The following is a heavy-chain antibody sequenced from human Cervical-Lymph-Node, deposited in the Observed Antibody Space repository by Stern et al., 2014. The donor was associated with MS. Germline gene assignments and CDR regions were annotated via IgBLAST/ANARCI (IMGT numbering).Heavy chain of an antibody. CDR1: GYTFTFYN. D-gene: IGHD6-19*01. CDR2: INPSVNPSASGT. V-gene: IGHV1-46*03. Sequence: VQLVESGSEVKKPGASVKISCKASGYTFTFYNIRWVRQAPGQGLEWMGIINPSVNPSASGTSYAQKFQGRVTMTRDTSTSTVYMELSSLRSEDTAVYYCARGHNSGWYYLDYWGQGTLLTVSS. CDR3: ARGHNSGWYYLDY. J-gene: IGHJ4*02.